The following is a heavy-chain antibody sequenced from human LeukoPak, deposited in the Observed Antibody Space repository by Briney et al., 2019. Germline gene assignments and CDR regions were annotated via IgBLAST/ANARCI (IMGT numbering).Heavy chain of an antibody. V-gene: IGHV3-30-3*01. D-gene: IGHD6-19*01. CDR3: ARGVAQWLVVPPFDY. Sequence: GGSLRLSCAASGFTFSSYAMHWVRQAPGKGLEWVAVISYDGSNKYYADSVKGRFTISRDNSKNTLYLQMNSLRAEDTAVYYCARGVAQWLVVPPFDYWGQGTLVTVSS. CDR2: ISYDGSNK. J-gene: IGHJ4*02. CDR1: GFTFSSYA.